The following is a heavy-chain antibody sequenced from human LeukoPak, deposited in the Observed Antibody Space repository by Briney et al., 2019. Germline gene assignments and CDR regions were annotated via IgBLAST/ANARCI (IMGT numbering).Heavy chain of an antibody. Sequence: SETLSLTCTVSGGSISSYYWSWIRQPPGKGLEWIGYIYYSGSTNYNPSLKSRVTISVDTSKNQFSLKLSSVTAADTAVYYCARAHRKIAAQYYYYYGMDAWGQGTTVTVSS. CDR2: IYYSGST. V-gene: IGHV4-59*01. CDR1: GGSISSYY. J-gene: IGHJ6*02. CDR3: ARAHRKIAAQYYYYYGMDA. D-gene: IGHD6-13*01.